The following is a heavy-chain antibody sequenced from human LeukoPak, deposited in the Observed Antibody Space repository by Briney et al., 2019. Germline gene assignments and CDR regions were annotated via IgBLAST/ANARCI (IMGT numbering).Heavy chain of an antibody. CDR3: AKDRAQYYHDSSGYSDY. CDR1: GFMFGRYG. J-gene: IGHJ4*02. Sequence: GGSLRLSCAASGFMFGRYGMHWVRQAPGKGLEWVAFIRYGGDNRYYADSVKGRFTISRDNSKNTLYLQMNSLRAEDTAVYFCAKDRAQYYHDSSGYSDYRGQGTLVTVSS. CDR2: IRYGGDNR. V-gene: IGHV3-30*02. D-gene: IGHD3-22*01.